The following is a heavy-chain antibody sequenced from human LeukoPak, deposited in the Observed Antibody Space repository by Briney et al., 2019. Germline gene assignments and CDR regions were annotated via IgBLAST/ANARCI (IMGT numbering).Heavy chain of an antibody. CDR1: GFTFSSYS. Sequence: GGSLRLSCAASGFTFSSYSMNWVRQAPGKGLEWVSSISSSSSYIYYADSVKGRFTISRDNAKNSLYLQMNSLRAEDTAVYYCARVVVVPAAIPYYMDVWGKGTTVTVSS. J-gene: IGHJ6*03. CDR3: ARVVVVPAAIPYYMDV. V-gene: IGHV3-21*01. CDR2: ISSSSSYI. D-gene: IGHD2-2*01.